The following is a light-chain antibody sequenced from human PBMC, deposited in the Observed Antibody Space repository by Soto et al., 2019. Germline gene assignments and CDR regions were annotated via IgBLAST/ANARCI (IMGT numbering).Light chain of an antibody. CDR3: QHYGNSRWT. CDR2: GTS. Sequence: DIVLTQSPDTLSLSPGEIATLACRASQSVSSSYLAWYQQTPGQAPRLLIYGTSNRATGIPDRFSGSGSGTDFTLTISRLEPEDFAVYYCQHYGNSRWTVGQGTKVEIK. CDR1: QSVSSSY. V-gene: IGKV3-20*01. J-gene: IGKJ1*01.